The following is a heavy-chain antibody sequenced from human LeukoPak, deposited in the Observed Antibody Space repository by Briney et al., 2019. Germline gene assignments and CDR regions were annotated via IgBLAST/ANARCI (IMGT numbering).Heavy chain of an antibody. CDR3: ARDGPLACSSTSCYKGDRREPADY. D-gene: IGHD2-2*02. J-gene: IGHJ4*02. V-gene: IGHV3-7*01. CDR2: IKQDGSEK. Sequence: GGSLRLSCAASGFTFSSYWMSWVRQAPGKGLEWVANIKQDGSEKYYVDSVKGRFTISRDNAKNSLYLQMNSLRAEDTAVYCCARDGPLACSSTSCYKGDRREPADYWGQGTLVTVSS. CDR1: GFTFSSYW.